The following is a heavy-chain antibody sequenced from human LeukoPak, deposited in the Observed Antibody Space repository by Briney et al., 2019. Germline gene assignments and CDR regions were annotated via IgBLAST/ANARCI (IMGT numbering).Heavy chain of an antibody. V-gene: IGHV4-4*09. CDR3: ARRVADPGWYFDL. Sequence: PSETLSLTCAVSGGSISSYYWSWIRQPPGKGLEWIGYIYTSGSTNYNPSLKSRVTISVDTSKNQFSLKLSSVTAADTAVYYCARRVADPGWYFDLWGRGTLVTVSS. CDR2: IYTSGST. J-gene: IGHJ2*01. CDR1: GGSISSYY. D-gene: IGHD6-13*01.